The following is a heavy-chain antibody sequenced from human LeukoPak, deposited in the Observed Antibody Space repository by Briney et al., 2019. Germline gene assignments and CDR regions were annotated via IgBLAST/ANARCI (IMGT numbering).Heavy chain of an antibody. J-gene: IGHJ4*02. CDR2: IFYSGST. V-gene: IGHV4-39*07. CDR1: GGSIRGSNNY. CDR3: ARGEYQLPDGY. Sequence: PSETLSLTCTVSGGSIRGSNNYCAWIRQPPGKGLEWIGTIFYSGSTNYNPSLKSRVTISVDTSKNQFSLKLSSVTAADTAVYYCARGEYQLPDGYWGQGTLVTVSS. D-gene: IGHD2-2*01.